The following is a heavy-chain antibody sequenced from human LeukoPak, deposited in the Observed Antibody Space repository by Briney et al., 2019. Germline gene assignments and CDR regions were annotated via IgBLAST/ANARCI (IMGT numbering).Heavy chain of an antibody. CDR3: AREITERFDY. V-gene: IGHV1-18*01. CDR2: ISAYNGNT. D-gene: IGHD1-20*01. Sequence: ASVKVSCKASGGTFSSYAISWERQAPGQGLEWMGWISAYNGNTNYAQKLQGRVTMTTDTSTSTAYMELRSLRSDDTAVYYCAREITERFDYWGQGTLVTVSS. CDR1: GGTFSSYA. J-gene: IGHJ4*02.